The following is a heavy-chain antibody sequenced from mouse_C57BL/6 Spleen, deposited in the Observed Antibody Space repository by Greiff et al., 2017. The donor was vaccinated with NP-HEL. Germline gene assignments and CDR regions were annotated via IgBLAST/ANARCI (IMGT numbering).Heavy chain of an antibody. CDR3: ASYYAAWFAY. V-gene: IGHV1-54*01. Sequence: VKLLESGAELVRPGTSVKVSCKASGYAFTNYLIEWVKQRPGQGLEWIGVINPGSGGTNYNEKFKGKATLTADKSSSTAYMQLSSLTSEDSAVYFCASYYAAWFAYWGQGTLVTVSA. D-gene: IGHD1-1*01. J-gene: IGHJ3*01. CDR1: GYAFTNYL. CDR2: INPGSGGT.